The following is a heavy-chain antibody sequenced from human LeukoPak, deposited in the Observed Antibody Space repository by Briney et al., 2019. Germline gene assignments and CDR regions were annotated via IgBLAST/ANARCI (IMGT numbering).Heavy chain of an antibody. J-gene: IGHJ4*02. CDR2: ISNDGSNK. CDR3: AKDWGAGGSALTF. D-gene: IGHD3-10*01. CDR1: GFTFSTYG. Sequence: AGSLRLSCAASGFTFSTYGMHWVRQAQGKGLEGVAVISNDGSNKYYADSVKGRFTITRDNSKSTLYVQMNSLRAEDTAVYYCAKDWGAGGSALTFWGQGTLVTVSS. V-gene: IGHV3-30*18.